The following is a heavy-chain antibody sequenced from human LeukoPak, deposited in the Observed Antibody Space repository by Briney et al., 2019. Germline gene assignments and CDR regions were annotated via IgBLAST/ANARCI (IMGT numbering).Heavy chain of an antibody. CDR2: TYYRSQWYN. V-gene: IGHV6-1*01. J-gene: IGHJ3*02. D-gene: IGHD7-27*01. Sequence: PSQTLSLTCAISGDTVSSNSAAWNWIRQSPSRGLEWLGRTYYRSQWYNDYAVSVKSRMTINPDTSKNQSSLQLNSVTPEDTAVYYCAREGDLGSAFDIWGQGTMVTVSS. CDR3: AREGDLGSAFDI. CDR1: GDTVSSNSAA.